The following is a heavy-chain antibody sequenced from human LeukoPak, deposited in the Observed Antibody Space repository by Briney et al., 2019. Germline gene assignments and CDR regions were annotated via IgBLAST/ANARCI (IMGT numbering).Heavy chain of an antibody. CDR3: ARDHPHWNVWGSYRYTYFDY. D-gene: IGHD3-16*02. V-gene: IGHV4-38-2*02. CDR1: GGSFSGYY. CDR2: IYHSGST. J-gene: IGHJ4*02. Sequence: PSETLSLTCAVYGGSFSGYYWGWIRQPPGKGLEWIGSIYHSGSTYYNPSLKSRVTISVDTSKNQFSLKLSSVTAADTAVYYCARDHPHWNVWGSYRYTYFDYWGQGTLVTVSS.